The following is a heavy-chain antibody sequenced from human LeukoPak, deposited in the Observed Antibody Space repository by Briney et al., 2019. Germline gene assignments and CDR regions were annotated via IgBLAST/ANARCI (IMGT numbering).Heavy chain of an antibody. CDR3: ARDSGSGTQGDY. D-gene: IGHD3-10*01. CDR1: GYTFTGYY. J-gene: IGHJ4*02. V-gene: IGHV1-2*02. Sequence: GASVKVSCKASGYTFTGYYMHWVRQAPGQGLEWMGWINPNSGGTNYAQKFQGRVTMTRETSISTAYMELSRLRSDDTAVYYCARDSGSGTQGDYWGQGTLVTVSS. CDR2: INPNSGGT.